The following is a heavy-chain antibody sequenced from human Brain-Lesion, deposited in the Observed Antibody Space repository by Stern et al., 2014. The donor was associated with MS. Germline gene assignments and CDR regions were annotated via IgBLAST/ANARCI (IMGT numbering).Heavy chain of an antibody. CDR2: ILNSGST. Sequence: QVQLVESGPGLVKPSQTLSLSCTVSGGSISSGGYYWRWIRQPAGKGLEWIGRILNSGSTSYTPSHKSRVTISIDTSKNRFSRGLNSMTAADTAVYYCARGRVVPGFQYYATDVWGQGTTVIVSS. CDR3: ARGRVVPGFQYYATDV. V-gene: IGHV4-61*02. CDR1: GGSISSGGYY. J-gene: IGHJ6*02. D-gene: IGHD2-2*01.